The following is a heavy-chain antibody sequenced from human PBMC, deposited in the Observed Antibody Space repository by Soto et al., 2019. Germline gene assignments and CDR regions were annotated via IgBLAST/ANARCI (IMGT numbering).Heavy chain of an antibody. CDR3: ARDPRITIFGVVPSQGWFDP. J-gene: IGHJ5*02. D-gene: IGHD3-3*01. CDR1: GGTFSSYA. Sequence: ASVKVSCKASGGTFSSYAISWVRQAPGQGLEWMGGIIPIFGTANYAQKFQGRVTITADKSTSTAYMELSSLRSEDTAVYYCARDPRITIFGVVPSQGWFDPWGQGTLVTVSS. CDR2: IIPIFGTA. V-gene: IGHV1-69*06.